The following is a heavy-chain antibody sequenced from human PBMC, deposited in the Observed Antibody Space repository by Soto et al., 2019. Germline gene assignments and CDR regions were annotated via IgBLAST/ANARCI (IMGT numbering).Heavy chain of an antibody. CDR2: IYYSGST. J-gene: IGHJ5*02. D-gene: IGHD6-13*01. CDR3: ARDLTAAADGGFDP. V-gene: IGHV4-31*03. CDR1: GGSISSGGYY. Sequence: QVQLQESGPGLVKPSQTLSLTCTVSGGSISSGGYYWSWIRQHPGKGLEWIGYIYYSGSTYYNPSLRSRVTISVDTTKNQFSLKLSSVTAADTAVYYCARDLTAAADGGFDPWGQGTLVTVSS.